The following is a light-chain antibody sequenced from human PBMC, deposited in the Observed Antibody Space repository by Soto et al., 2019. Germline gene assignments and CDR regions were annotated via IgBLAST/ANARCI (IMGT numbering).Light chain of an antibody. CDR2: GAS. CDR1: QSVSSSY. Sequence: EIVLTQSPSPLYLSPGERATLSCRASQSVSSSYLAWYQQKPGQAPRLLIYGASSRATGIPDRFSGSGSGTDFTLTISRLEPEDFAVYYCQQYGSSRGTFGQGTNVDVK. V-gene: IGKV3-20*01. J-gene: IGKJ1*01. CDR3: QQYGSSRGT.